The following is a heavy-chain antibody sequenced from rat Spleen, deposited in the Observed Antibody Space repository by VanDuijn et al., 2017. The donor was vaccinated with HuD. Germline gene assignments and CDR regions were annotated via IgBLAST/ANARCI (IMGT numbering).Heavy chain of an antibody. J-gene: IGHJ3*01. CDR1: GFTFSNYG. CDR2: ISNTGGSI. Sequence: EVQLVESGGGLVQPGRSLKLSCAASGFTFSNYGMHWIRQAPGKGLEWVASISNTGGSIYYPDSVKGRFTISRHNTQNTLYLQMNSLRSEDTATYYCTTVLQGHGFAYWGQGTLVTVSS. CDR3: TTVLQGHGFAY. D-gene: IGHD1-1*01. V-gene: IGHV5-19*01.